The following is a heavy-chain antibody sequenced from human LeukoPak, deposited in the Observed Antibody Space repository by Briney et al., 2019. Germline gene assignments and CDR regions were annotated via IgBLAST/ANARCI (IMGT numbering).Heavy chain of an antibody. CDR3: ASETGEYFDY. CDR1: GGSISSGGYY. CDR2: IYHSGST. D-gene: IGHD7-27*01. J-gene: IGHJ4*02. V-gene: IGHV4-30-2*01. Sequence: SETLSLTCTVSGGSISSGGYYWSWIRRPPGKGLEWIGYIYHSGSTYYNPSLKSRVTISVDRSKNQFSLKLSSVTAADTAVYYCASETGEYFDYWGQGTLVTVSS.